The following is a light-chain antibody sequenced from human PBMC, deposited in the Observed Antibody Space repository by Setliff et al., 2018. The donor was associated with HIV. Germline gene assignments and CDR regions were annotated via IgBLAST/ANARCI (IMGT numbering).Light chain of an antibody. J-gene: IGLJ1*01. CDR1: SSDVGGYNY. V-gene: IGLV2-23*02. Sequence: SALTQPASVSGSPGQSITISCTGTSSDVGGYNYVSWYQHHPGKVPKLMIYDVSKRPSGVSNRFSGSKSGNTASLTISGLQAEDEADYYCCSYAGSSRVFGTGTKVTVL. CDR2: DVS. CDR3: CSYAGSSRV.